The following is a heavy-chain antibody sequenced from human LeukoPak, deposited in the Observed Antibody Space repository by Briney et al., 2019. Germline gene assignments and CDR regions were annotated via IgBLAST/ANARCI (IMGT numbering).Heavy chain of an antibody. CDR1: GGSISSSSYH. V-gene: IGHV4-39*01. J-gene: IGHJ4*02. Sequence: SEALSLTCTVSGGSISSSSYHWGWIRQPPGKGLEWIGSIYYSGSTYYNPSLKSRVTISVDTSKNQFSLKLSSVTAADTAVYYCARRYCTGGNCYFLGPIFRWGQGTLVTVSS. CDR3: ARRYCTGGNCYFLGPIFR. CDR2: IYYSGST. D-gene: IGHD2-15*01.